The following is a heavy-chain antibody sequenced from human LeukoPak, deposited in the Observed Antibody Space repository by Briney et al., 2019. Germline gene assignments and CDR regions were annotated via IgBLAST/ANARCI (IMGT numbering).Heavy chain of an antibody. CDR3: ALGLPANY. CDR1: VDGFKRYA. CDR2: IIPIFNAP. J-gene: IGHJ4*02. D-gene: IGHD1-7*01. V-gene: IGHV1-69*13. Sequence: GASVKVSCKASVDGFKRYAITWVRQGPGQGLEWMGEIIPIFNAPKYAQKFEGRVAITADESTSTAFLEVKRLGSEDTALYYCALGLPANYWGQGTMITVSS.